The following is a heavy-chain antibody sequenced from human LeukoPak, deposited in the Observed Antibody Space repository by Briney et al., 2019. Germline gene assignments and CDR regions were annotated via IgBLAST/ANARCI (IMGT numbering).Heavy chain of an antibody. D-gene: IGHD5-18*01. CDR3: ARDPPRGYSYGFSDY. CDR2: INPNSGGT. J-gene: IGHJ4*02. Sequence: ASVKVPCKASGYTFTGYYMHWVRQASGQGLEWMGWINPNSGGTNYAQKFQGRVTMTRDTSISTAYMELSRLRSDDTAVYYCARDPPRGYSYGFSDYWGQGTLVTVSS. V-gene: IGHV1-2*02. CDR1: GYTFTGYY.